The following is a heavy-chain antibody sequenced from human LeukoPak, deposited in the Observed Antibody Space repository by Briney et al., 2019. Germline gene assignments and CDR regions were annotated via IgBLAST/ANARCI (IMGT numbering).Heavy chain of an antibody. Sequence: TGGSLRLSCAASGFTFSSYWMSWVRQAPGKGLEWVANIKQDGSEKYYVDSVKGRFTISRDNAKDSLHLQMNSLRAEDTAVYYCARVGRNYYGSGSYFTDYWGQGTLVTVSS. V-gene: IGHV3-7*03. D-gene: IGHD3-10*01. CDR1: GFTFSSYW. J-gene: IGHJ4*02. CDR2: IKQDGSEK. CDR3: ARVGRNYYGSGSYFTDY.